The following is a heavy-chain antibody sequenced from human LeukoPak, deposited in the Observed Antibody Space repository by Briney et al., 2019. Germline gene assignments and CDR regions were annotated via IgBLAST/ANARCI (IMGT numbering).Heavy chain of an antibody. CDR2: ISGSGGST. CDR3: AKDTSPRQWLVRSSRSYAAFGY. J-gene: IGHJ4*02. CDR1: GFTFSSYA. Sequence: GGSLRLSCAASGFTFSSYAMSWVRQAPGKGLEWVSAISGSGGSTYYADSVKGRFTISRDNSKNTLYLQMNSLRAEDTAVYYCAKDTSPRQWLVRSSRSYAAFGYWGQGTLVTVSS. D-gene: IGHD6-19*01. V-gene: IGHV3-23*01.